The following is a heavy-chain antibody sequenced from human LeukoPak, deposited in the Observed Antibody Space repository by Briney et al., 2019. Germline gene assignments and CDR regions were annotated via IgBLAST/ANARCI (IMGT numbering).Heavy chain of an antibody. J-gene: IGHJ2*01. Sequence: PGGSLRLSCAASGFTFSSYAMSWVRQAPGKGLEWVSAISGSGGSTYYADSVKGRFTISRDNSKNTLYLQMNSLRAEDTAVYYCASSSGPFDWYFDLWGRGTLVTVSS. CDR3: ASSSGPFDWYFDL. D-gene: IGHD2/OR15-2a*01. CDR1: GFTFSSYA. V-gene: IGHV3-23*01. CDR2: ISGSGGST.